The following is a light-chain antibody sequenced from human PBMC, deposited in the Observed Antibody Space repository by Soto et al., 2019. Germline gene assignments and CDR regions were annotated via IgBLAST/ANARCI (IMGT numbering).Light chain of an antibody. CDR2: GSS. V-gene: IGKV3D-15*01. CDR3: QQYNNWRLS. J-gene: IGKJ4*01. Sequence: IVMTQSPATLSVSPGDEVTLSCRASENVGTNLAWYQQKPGQAPRLLIYGSSTRATGIPATFSGSGSGTEFTLTISSLQSEESAIYYCQQYNNWRLSFGGGPKVEIK. CDR1: ENVGTN.